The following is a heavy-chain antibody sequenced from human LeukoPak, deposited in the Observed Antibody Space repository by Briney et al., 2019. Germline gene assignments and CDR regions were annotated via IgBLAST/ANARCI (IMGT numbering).Heavy chain of an antibody. Sequence: GGALRLSFSAPWFPFCRDAISWVRPAPREGGGWGSAISCGGGSTYYADSVKGRFTISRDNSKNTLYLPMNSLRAEDTAVYYCAKDYLVYYGSGSYYSHFDYWGQGTLVTVSS. CDR1: WFPFCRDA. D-gene: IGHD3-10*01. V-gene: IGHV3-23*01. J-gene: IGHJ4*02. CDR3: AKDYLVYYGSGSYYSHFDY. CDR2: ISCGGGST.